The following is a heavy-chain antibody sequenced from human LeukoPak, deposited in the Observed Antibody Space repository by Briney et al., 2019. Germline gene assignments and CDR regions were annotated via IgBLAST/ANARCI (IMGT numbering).Heavy chain of an antibody. CDR2: ISSSGSGGNT. CDR3: AKYAPSDTKPTRYFDY. CDR1: GVTLSSYA. Sequence: GGSLRLSCAASGVTLSSYAMSWARQAPGKGLEWVSGISSSGSGGNTYYADSVGGRFTMSRDNSRSMLYLQMNSLRAEDTAVYYCAKYAPSDTKPTRYFDYWGPGTLVTVSS. D-gene: IGHD5-18*01. J-gene: IGHJ4*02. V-gene: IGHV3-23*01.